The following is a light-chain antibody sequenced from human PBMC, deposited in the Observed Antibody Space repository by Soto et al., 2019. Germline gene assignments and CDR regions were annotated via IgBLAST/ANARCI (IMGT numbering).Light chain of an antibody. CDR1: QSVTSNK. Sequence: EIVLTQSPGNLSLSPGERATLSCRASQSVTSNKLAWYQQKPGQAPRLLIYDASGRTTGSPDRFSGSGSGADFTLTISRLEPEDFAVHYCQQYGSSPITFGQGTRLEIK. CDR2: DAS. CDR3: QQYGSSPIT. J-gene: IGKJ5*01. V-gene: IGKV3-20*01.